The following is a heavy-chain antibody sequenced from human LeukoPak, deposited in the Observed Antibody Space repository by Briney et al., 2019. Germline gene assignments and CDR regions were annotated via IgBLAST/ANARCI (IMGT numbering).Heavy chain of an antibody. V-gene: IGHV1-18*01. Sequence: ASVKVSCKASGYTFTSYGISWVRQAPGQGLEWMGWISPYNGNTNYAQKLQGRVTMTTDTSTSTAYVELRSLRFDDTAVFYCVRVRRDGDYGAFDSWGQGTLVTVSS. CDR1: GYTFTSYG. J-gene: IGHJ3*02. D-gene: IGHD4-17*01. CDR2: ISPYNGNT. CDR3: VRVRRDGDYGAFDS.